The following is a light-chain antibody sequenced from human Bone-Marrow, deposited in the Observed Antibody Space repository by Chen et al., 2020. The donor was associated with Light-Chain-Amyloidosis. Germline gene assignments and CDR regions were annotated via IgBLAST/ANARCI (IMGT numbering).Light chain of an antibody. CDR1: SSNIGAGYD. J-gene: IGLJ3*02. CDR3: QSYDSSLSAWV. Sequence: QSVLTQPPSVSGAPGQRVTISCTGSSSNIGAGYDVHWYQQIPGTAPKLLIYVNSIRPSGVPDRISGSKSGTSASLAITRLQTEDEANYYCQSYDSSLSAWVFDGGTKLTVL. CDR2: VNS. V-gene: IGLV1-40*01.